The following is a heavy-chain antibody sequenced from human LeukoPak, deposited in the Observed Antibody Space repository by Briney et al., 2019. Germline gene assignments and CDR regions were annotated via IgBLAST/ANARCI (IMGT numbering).Heavy chain of an antibody. CDR1: GGSISSYY. CDR3: AREGGDAFDI. J-gene: IGHJ3*02. CDR2: IKQDGSEK. V-gene: IGHV3-7*01. D-gene: IGHD3-16*01. Sequence: ETLSLTCTVSGGSISSYYWSWIRQPPGKGLEWVANIKQDGSEKYYVDSVKGRFTISRDNAKNSLYLQMNSLRAEDTAVCYCAREGGDAFDIWGQGTMVTVSS.